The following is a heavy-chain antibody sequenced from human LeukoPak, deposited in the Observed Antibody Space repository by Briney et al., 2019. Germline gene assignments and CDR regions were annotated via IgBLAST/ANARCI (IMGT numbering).Heavy chain of an antibody. CDR2: IYYDGGSG. CDR1: GFTLSSYE. J-gene: IGHJ4*02. CDR3: AKHPGVMEAPYYFDY. V-gene: IGHV3-23*01. Sequence: GGSLRPSCTVSGFTLSSYEMSWIRQAPGKGLEWVSSIYYDGGSGHYADSVKGRFTISRDNSKNTLYLQMNSLRAEDTAVYYCAKHPGVMEAPYYFDYWGQGTLVTVSS. D-gene: IGHD2-8*01.